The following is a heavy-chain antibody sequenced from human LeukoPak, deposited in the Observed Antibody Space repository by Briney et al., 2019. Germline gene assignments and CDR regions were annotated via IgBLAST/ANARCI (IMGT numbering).Heavy chain of an antibody. CDR2: INSRGST. Sequence: SETLSLTCTASGGSISSSDYFWSWIRQPAGTGLEWIGRINSRGSTNYNPSLKSRVTLSVDMSKNQFSLKLTSVTVADTAVYYCARYRLGWFDPWGQGTLVTVSS. D-gene: IGHD6-25*01. CDR3: ARYRLGWFDP. CDR1: GGSISSSDYF. J-gene: IGHJ5*02. V-gene: IGHV4-61*02.